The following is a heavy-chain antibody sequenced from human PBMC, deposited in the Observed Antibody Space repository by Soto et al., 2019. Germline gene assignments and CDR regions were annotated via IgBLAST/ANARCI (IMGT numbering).Heavy chain of an antibody. Sequence: SETLSLTCAVYGGSFSGYYWSWIRQPPGKGLEWIGEINHSGSTNYNPSLKSRVTISVDTSKNQFSLKLSSVTAADTAVYYCARDLGDYSRWFDPWGQGTLVTVSS. D-gene: IGHD4-4*01. J-gene: IGHJ5*02. CDR3: ARDLGDYSRWFDP. CDR1: GGSFSGYY. V-gene: IGHV4-34*01. CDR2: INHSGST.